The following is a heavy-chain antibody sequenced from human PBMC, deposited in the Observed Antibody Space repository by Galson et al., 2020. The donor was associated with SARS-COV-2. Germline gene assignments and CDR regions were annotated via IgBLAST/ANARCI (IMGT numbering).Heavy chain of an antibody. D-gene: IGHD3-10*01. CDR2: IYDPVTT. J-gene: IGHJ5*02. CDR3: ARAGAFTLTFNS. CDR1: GGAISNYY. V-gene: IGHV4-59*01. Sequence: SDTLSLTCTVSGGAISNYYWNWIRLTPGKGLEWIGYIYDPVTTKYNPSLKSRVTISVDTSKNQFSLKLSSVTTADTAVYYCARAGAFTLTFNSWGQGTLVTVSS.